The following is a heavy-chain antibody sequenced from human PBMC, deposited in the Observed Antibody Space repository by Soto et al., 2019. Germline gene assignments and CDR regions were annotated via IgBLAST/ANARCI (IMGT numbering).Heavy chain of an antibody. V-gene: IGHV4-39*07. D-gene: IGHD3-9*01. CDR3: ARLMGLRYFDEPPAYYFGMDV. CDR1: GVSISSPHDY. Sequence: SETLSLTCTVSGVSISSPHDYWGWIRKSPGRGLEWIGCIYYTGSSNYNPSLKNRVTISIDTSKNQFSLKLNSVTAADTAIYYCARLMGLRYFDEPPAYYFGMDVWGQGTTVTVSS. J-gene: IGHJ6*02. CDR2: IYYTGSS.